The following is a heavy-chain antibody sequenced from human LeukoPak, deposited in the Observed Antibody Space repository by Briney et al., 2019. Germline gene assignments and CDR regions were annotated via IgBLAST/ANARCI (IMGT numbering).Heavy chain of an antibody. CDR1: GFTFSSYS. CDR3: LQQGWLQLGY. CDR2: ISSSSSYI. Sequence: PGGSLRLSCAASGFTFSSYSMNWVRQAPGKGLEWVSSISSSSSYIYYADSVKGRFTISRDNSKNTLYLQMNSLRAEDTAVYYCLQQGWLQLGYWGQGTLVTVSS. V-gene: IGHV3-21*04. J-gene: IGHJ4*02. D-gene: IGHD5-24*01.